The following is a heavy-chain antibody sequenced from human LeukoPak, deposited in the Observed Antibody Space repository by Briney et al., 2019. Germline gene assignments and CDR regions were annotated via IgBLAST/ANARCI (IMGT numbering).Heavy chain of an antibody. Sequence: ASVKVSCKASGYTFTSYDINWVRQATGQGLEWMGWMNPNSGNTGYAQKFQGRVTMTRNTSISTAYMELSSLRSEDTAVYYCARVPLYCSSTSCYKLVDYYYDMDVWGQGTTVTVSS. CDR2: MNPNSGNT. CDR3: ARVPLYCSSTSCYKLVDYYYDMDV. CDR1: GYTFTSYD. J-gene: IGHJ6*02. V-gene: IGHV1-8*01. D-gene: IGHD2-2*02.